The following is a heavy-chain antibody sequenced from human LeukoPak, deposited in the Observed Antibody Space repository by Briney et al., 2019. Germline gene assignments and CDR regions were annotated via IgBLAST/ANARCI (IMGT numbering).Heavy chain of an antibody. Sequence: GGSLRLSCAASGFTFSSYWMHWVRQAPGKGLVWVSRINSDGSSTSYADSVKGRFTISRDNAKNTLYLQVNSLRAEDTAVYYCASGVYYDFWSGYYDDYDAFDIWGQGTMVTVSS. CDR1: GFTFSSYW. CDR3: ASGVYYDFWSGYYDDYDAFDI. V-gene: IGHV3-74*01. J-gene: IGHJ3*02. D-gene: IGHD3-3*01. CDR2: INSDGSST.